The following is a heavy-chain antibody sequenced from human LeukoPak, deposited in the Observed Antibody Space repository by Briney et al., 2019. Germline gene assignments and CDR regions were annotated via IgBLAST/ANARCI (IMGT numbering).Heavy chain of an antibody. V-gene: IGHV3-74*01. Sequence: GGSLRLSCAASGFTFSTRWMHWVRQGPGKGLVWVSHIKSDGTSTSYADSVKGRFTISRDNAKNSLYLQMNSLRAEDTAVYYCARDSSGWYYFDYWGQGILVTVSS. D-gene: IGHD6-19*01. CDR1: GFTFSTRW. CDR3: ARDSSGWYYFDY. J-gene: IGHJ4*02. CDR2: IKSDGTST.